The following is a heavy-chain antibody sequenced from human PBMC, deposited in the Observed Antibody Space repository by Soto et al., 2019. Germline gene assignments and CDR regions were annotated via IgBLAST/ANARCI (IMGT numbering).Heavy chain of an antibody. J-gene: IGHJ6*02. V-gene: IGHV4-59*01. D-gene: IGHD6-13*01. Sequence: SETLSLTCTVSGGSISSYYWSWIRQPPGKGLEWIGYIYYSGSTNYNPSLKSRVTMTRDTSISTAYMELSRLRSDDTAVYYCARSSYSSSWSYYYYYNMDVWGQGTTVTVSS. CDR1: GGSISSYY. CDR2: IYYSGST. CDR3: ARSSYSSSWSYYYYYNMDV.